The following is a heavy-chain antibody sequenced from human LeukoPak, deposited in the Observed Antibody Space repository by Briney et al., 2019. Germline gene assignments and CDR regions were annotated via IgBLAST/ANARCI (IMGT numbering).Heavy chain of an antibody. J-gene: IGHJ5*02. CDR1: RSTFSSYE. D-gene: IGHD3-10*01. Sequence: AGSLRLSCAASRSTFSSYEMNWVRQAPRKGLEWVSDISSSGSTIYYADSVKGRFTISRDNAKNSLYLQMNSLRAEDTAVYYCARPKILLWFGELSSWFDPWGQGTLVTVSS. CDR3: ARPKILLWFGELSSWFDP. V-gene: IGHV3-48*03. CDR2: ISSSGSTI.